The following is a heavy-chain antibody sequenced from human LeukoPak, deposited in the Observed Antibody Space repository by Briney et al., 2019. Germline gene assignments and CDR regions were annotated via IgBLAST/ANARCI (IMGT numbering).Heavy chain of an antibody. Sequence: GALRLSCAASGFTFSNYGMSWVRQAPGEGLEWVSGFSASDGSRYYADSVKGRFTISRDNSKNTLYLQMNSLRAEDTAVYYCAKDSAAIAVAGTGAFDYWGQGTLVTVSS. CDR1: GFTFSNYG. CDR3: AKDSAAIAVAGTGAFDY. V-gene: IGHV3-23*01. D-gene: IGHD6-19*01. CDR2: FSASDGSR. J-gene: IGHJ4*02.